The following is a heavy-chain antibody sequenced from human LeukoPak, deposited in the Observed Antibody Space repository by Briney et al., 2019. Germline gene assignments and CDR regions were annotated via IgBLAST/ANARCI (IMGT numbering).Heavy chain of an antibody. J-gene: IGHJ3*02. CDR3: ARGALIYDILTGSGSSDAFDI. D-gene: IGHD3-9*01. CDR1: GYTFTSYG. CDR2: ISAYNGNT. Sequence: ASVKVSCKASGYTFTSYGINWVRQAPGQGLEWMGWISAYNGNTNYAQKLQGRVTMTTDTSTSTAYMELRSLRSDDTAVYYCARGALIYDILTGSGSSDAFDIWGQGTMVTVSS. V-gene: IGHV1-18*04.